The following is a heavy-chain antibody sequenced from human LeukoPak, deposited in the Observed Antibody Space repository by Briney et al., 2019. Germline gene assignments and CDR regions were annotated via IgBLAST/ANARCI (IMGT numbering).Heavy chain of an antibody. J-gene: IGHJ4*02. CDR2: IKQDGSEK. D-gene: IGHD6-6*01. Sequence: GGSLRLSCAASGFTFSSYWMSWVRQAPGKGLEWVANIKQDGSEKYYVDSVEGRFTISRDNAKNSLYLQMNSLRAEDTAMYYCARGGQARPSDYWGQGTLVTVSS. V-gene: IGHV3-7*01. CDR3: ARGGQARPSDY. CDR1: GFTFSSYW.